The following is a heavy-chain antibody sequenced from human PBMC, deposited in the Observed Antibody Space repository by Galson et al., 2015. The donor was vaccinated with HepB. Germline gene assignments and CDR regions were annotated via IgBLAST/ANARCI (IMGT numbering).Heavy chain of an antibody. CDR3: TKDHYNYNTGAVSDS. Sequence: SLRLSCAASGFTFDDYAMHWVRQAPGKGLEWVSGISWNSDNIGFADSVKGRFTISRDNAKNSLYLQMNSLKTEDTALYYCTKDHYNYNTGAVSDSWGQGTLVTVSS. CDR1: GFTFDDYA. V-gene: IGHV3-9*01. CDR2: ISWNSDNI. J-gene: IGHJ4*02. D-gene: IGHD1-1*01.